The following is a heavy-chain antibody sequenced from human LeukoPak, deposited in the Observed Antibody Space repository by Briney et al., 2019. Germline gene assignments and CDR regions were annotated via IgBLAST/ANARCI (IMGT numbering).Heavy chain of an antibody. CDR1: GGSISSYY. Sequence: SETLSLTCTVSGGSISSYYWSWVRQPPGKGLEWIGYVFYTGYTHYNPSLKSRVTISVDTSKNQFSLKLSSVTAADTAVYYCTRGSIAYYYMDVWGKGTTVTISS. CDR3: TRGSIAYYYMDV. J-gene: IGHJ6*03. D-gene: IGHD3-22*01. V-gene: IGHV4-59*01. CDR2: VFYTGYT.